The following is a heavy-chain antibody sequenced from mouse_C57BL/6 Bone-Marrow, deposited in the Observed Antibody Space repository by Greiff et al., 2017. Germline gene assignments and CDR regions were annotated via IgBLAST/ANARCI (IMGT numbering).Heavy chain of an antibody. J-gene: IGHJ2*01. Sequence: QVQLQQPGAELVRPGSSVKLSCKASGYTFTSYWMDWVKQRPGQGLEWIGNIYPSDSETHCNQKFKDKATLTVDKSSSTAYMQLSSLTSEDSAVYYCARRSYFDYWGQGTTLTVSS. V-gene: IGHV1-61*01. CDR1: GYTFTSYW. CDR2: IYPSDSET. CDR3: ARRSYFDY.